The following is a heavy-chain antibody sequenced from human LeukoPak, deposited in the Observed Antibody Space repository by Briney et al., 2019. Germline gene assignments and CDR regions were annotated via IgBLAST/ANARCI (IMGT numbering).Heavy chain of an antibody. CDR3: AKARGINSGSYYFDY. CDR2: ISNSGSSI. CDR1: GFTFSDSH. D-gene: IGHD1-26*01. Sequence: GGSLRLSCAVSGFTFSDSHMTWIRQAPGKGLEWVSYISNSGSSISYADSVKGRFTTSRDNAKSSLYLQMNSLRAEDTALYYCAKARGINSGSYYFDYWGQGTLVTVSS. V-gene: IGHV3-11*01. J-gene: IGHJ4*02.